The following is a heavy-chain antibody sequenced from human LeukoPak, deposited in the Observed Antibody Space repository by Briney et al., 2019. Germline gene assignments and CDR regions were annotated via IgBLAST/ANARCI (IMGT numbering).Heavy chain of an antibody. CDR3: ARASTDGYNYNYFDY. Sequence: GASVKVSCKASGGTFSSYAISWVRQAPGQGLEWMGRIIPILGIANYAQKFQGRVTITADKSTSTAYMELSSLRSEDTAVYYCARASTDGYNYNYFDYWGQGTLVTVSS. CDR2: IIPILGIA. D-gene: IGHD5-24*01. CDR1: GGTFSSYA. V-gene: IGHV1-69*04. J-gene: IGHJ4*02.